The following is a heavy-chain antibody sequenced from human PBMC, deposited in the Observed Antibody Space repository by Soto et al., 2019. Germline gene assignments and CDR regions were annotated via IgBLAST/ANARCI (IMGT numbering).Heavy chain of an antibody. CDR1: GYSFTSYW. D-gene: IGHD6-6*01. V-gene: IGHV5-51*01. Sequence: GECLKISCKGSGYSFTSYWIGWVRQMPGKGLEWMGIIYPGDSDTRYSPSFQGQVTISADKSISTAYLQWSSLKASDTAMYYCARSIAARPHYSYYGMDVWGQGTTVTVSS. CDR2: IYPGDSDT. CDR3: ARSIAARPHYSYYGMDV. J-gene: IGHJ6*02.